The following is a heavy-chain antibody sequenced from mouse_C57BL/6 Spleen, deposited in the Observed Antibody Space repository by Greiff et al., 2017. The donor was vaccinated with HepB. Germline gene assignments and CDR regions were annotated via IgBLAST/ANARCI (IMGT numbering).Heavy chain of an antibody. CDR1: GYTFTSYW. V-gene: IGHV1-52*01. CDR3: ARSWDRTYFDY. CDR2: IDPSDSET. Sequence: VQLQQSGAELVRPGSSVKLSCKASGYTFTSYWMHWVKQRPIQGLEWIGNIDPSDSETHYNQKFKDKATLTVDKSSSTAYMQLSSLTSEDSAVYYCARSWDRTYFDYWGQGTTLTVSS. J-gene: IGHJ2*01. D-gene: IGHD4-1*01.